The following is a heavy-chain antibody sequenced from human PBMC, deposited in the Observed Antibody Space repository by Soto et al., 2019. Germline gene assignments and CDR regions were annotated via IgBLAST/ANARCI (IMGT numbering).Heavy chain of an antibody. V-gene: IGHV1-18*04. CDR1: GYTFTTYG. CDR2: ISIYSGNT. D-gene: IGHD6-25*01. Sequence: ASVKVSCKASGYTFTTYGISWVRQAPGQGLEWMGWISIYSGNTGYAHNLQGRVTITRDTSTSTAYMELRSLRSDDTAVYYCARGDTATYMRLPFDRSGQRTLVTVSS. CDR3: ARGDTATYMRLPFDR. J-gene: IGHJ4*02.